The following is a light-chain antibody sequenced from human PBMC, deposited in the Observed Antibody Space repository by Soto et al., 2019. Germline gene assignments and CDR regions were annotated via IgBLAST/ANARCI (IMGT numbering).Light chain of an antibody. Sequence: EIVLTQSPDTLSLSPGERVTLSCRASQIVNSNHLAWYQQKPGQAPRLLIYGASSRPGGIPDKFSGSGSGTDFTFTISRLEPEDFAVYYCQQYGRSPYTFAQGTKLEI. CDR2: GAS. CDR3: QQYGRSPYT. J-gene: IGKJ2*01. CDR1: QIVNSNH. V-gene: IGKV3-20*01.